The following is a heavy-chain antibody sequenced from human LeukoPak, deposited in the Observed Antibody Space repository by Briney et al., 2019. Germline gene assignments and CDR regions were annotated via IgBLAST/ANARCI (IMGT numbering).Heavy chain of an antibody. V-gene: IGHV3-21*01. CDR3: ARGNEGLGYCSSTSCYSGPYYYYMDV. Sequence: GGSLRLSCAASGFTFSSYSTNWVRQAPGKGLEWVSSISSSSSYIYYADSVKGRFTISRDNAKNSLYLQMNSLRAEDTAVYYCARGNEGLGYCSSTSCYSGPYYYYMDVWGKGTTVTVSS. CDR1: GFTFSSYS. D-gene: IGHD2-2*01. J-gene: IGHJ6*03. CDR2: ISSSSSYI.